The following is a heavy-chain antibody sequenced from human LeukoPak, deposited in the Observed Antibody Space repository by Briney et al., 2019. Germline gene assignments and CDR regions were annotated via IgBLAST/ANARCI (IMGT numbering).Heavy chain of an antibody. CDR1: GFTVSSDY. Sequence: GGSLRLSCAASGFTVSSDYMSWVRQAPGKGLEWVSVIYSGGNTYYADSVKGRFAISRDNSENTLYLQMNSLRAEDTAVYYCARDTGGWNFDYWGQGTLVTVSS. D-gene: IGHD6-19*01. CDR3: ARDTGGWNFDY. CDR2: IYSGGNT. J-gene: IGHJ4*02. V-gene: IGHV3-66*01.